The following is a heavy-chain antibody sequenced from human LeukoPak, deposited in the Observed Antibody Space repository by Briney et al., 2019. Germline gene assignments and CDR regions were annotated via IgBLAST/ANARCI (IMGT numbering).Heavy chain of an antibody. J-gene: IGHJ5*02. V-gene: IGHV3-21*01. CDR1: GFTFSTYS. CDR3: CGSERYGSPTNWFDP. D-gene: IGHD3-10*01. CDR2: ISSSSSYI. Sequence: KPGGSLRLSCAASGFTFSTYSMNWVRQAPGKGLEWVSSISSSSSYIYYADSVQGRFTISRDNARNSLFLQMNSLRVEDTAVYYCCGSERYGSPTNWFDPWGQGTLVTVSS.